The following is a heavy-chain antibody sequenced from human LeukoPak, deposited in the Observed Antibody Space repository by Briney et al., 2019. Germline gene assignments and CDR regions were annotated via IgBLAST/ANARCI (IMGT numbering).Heavy chain of an antibody. CDR3: VRDLLWFGELSFDY. J-gene: IGHJ4*02. CDR2: INPNSGGT. V-gene: IGHV1-2*02. D-gene: IGHD3-10*01. Sequence: ASVKVSCKASGYTFTGYYMHWVRQAPGQGLEWMGWINPNSGGTNYAQKFQGRVTMTRDTSISTAYMELSRLRSDDTAVYYCVRDLLWFGELSFDYWGQGTLVTVSS. CDR1: GYTFTGYY.